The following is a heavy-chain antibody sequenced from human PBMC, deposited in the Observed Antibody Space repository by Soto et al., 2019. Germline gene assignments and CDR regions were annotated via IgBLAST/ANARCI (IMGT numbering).Heavy chain of an antibody. V-gene: IGHV4-59*08. CDR3: ARGLRDTNYNHARSKYYYVDV. D-gene: IGHD5-18*01. CDR2: IYYSGST. Sequence: SETLSLTCTVSGGSISSYYWSWIRQPPGKGLEWIGYIYYSGSTNYNPSLKSRVTISVDTSKNQFSLKLSSVTAADTAVYYCARGLRDTNYNHARSKYYYVDVWGKGTTVTVCS. CDR1: GGSISSYY. J-gene: IGHJ6*03.